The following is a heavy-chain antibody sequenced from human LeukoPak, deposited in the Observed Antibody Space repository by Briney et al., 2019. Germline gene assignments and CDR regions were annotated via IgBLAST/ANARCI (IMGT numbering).Heavy chain of an antibody. V-gene: IGHV3-53*01. D-gene: IGHD6-19*01. CDR3: AKDLGSGWYLANPFDY. J-gene: IGHJ4*02. CDR2: IYGGDANT. CDR1: GFTVSSKY. Sequence: GGSLRLSCAASGFTVSSKYMSWVRQAPGKGLEWVSVIYGGDANTFYADSVKGRFTISRDTSKNTLFLQMNSLRAEDTAVYYCAKDLGSGWYLANPFDYWGQGTLVTVSS.